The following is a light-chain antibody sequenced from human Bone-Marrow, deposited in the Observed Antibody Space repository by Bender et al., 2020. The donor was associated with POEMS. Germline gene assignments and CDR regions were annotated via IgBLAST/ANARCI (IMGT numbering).Light chain of an antibody. Sequence: QSVLTQPPSASGTPGQRVTISCFGNTSTMERNYVNWYQQLPGKAPKLLIYSSHRRPSEVPDRFSGSRSGTSASLAISGLQSEDEADYYCAVWDDSLNGWVFGGGTKLTVL. CDR1: TSTMERNY. CDR2: SSH. V-gene: IGLV1-44*01. J-gene: IGLJ3*02. CDR3: AVWDDSLNGWV.